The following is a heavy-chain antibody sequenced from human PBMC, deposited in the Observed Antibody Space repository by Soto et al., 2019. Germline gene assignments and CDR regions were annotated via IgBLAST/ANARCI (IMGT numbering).Heavy chain of an antibody. CDR3: ARGSGSGSYWVDY. Sequence: SQTLSLTCAISGDSVSSNSAAWIWIRQSPSRGLEWLGTTYYRSKWYHDYAVSVKSRITINPDTSKNQFSLQLNSVTPEDTAVYYCARGSGSGSYWVDYWGHGTLVTVSS. CDR1: GDSVSSNSAA. J-gene: IGHJ4*01. D-gene: IGHD3-10*01. CDR2: TYYRSKWYH. V-gene: IGHV6-1*01.